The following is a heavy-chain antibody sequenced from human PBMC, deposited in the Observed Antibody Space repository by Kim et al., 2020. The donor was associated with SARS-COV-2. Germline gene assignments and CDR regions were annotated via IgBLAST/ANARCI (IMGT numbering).Heavy chain of an antibody. J-gene: IGHJ4*01. V-gene: IGHV3-33*03. CDR3: AKDRASSTYYGYFDY. CDR1: GFTFSSYG. D-gene: IGHD3-22*01. CDR2: IWYDGSNK. Sequence: GGSLRLSCAVSGFTFSSYGMHWVRQAPGKGLEWVAVIWYDGSNKYYADSVKGRFTISRDNSKNTLYLQMISLRAEDTAVYFCAKDRASSTYYGYFDYWC.